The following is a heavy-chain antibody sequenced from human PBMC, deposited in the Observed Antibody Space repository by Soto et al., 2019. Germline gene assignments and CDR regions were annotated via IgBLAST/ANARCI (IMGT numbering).Heavy chain of an antibody. Sequence: EVQLVESGGGLVKPGGSLRLSCAASGFTFSNAWMNWVRQAPGKGLEWVGRIKSKTDGGKTDYAAPVKGRFTISRDDSKNTLYLQMNSLKTEDTAVYYCTTDTYYDFWSGYYSYGMDVWGQGTTVTVSS. J-gene: IGHJ6*02. CDR2: IKSKTDGGKT. V-gene: IGHV3-15*07. D-gene: IGHD3-3*01. CDR3: TTDTYYDFWSGYYSYGMDV. CDR1: GFTFSNAW.